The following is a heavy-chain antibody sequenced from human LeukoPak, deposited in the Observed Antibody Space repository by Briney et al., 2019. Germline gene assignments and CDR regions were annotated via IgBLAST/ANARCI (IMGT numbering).Heavy chain of an antibody. CDR3: ARDWGGYDKGPVNYSDY. D-gene: IGHD3-16*01. Sequence: GASVKVSCKASGYTFTSYGISWVRQAPGQGLEWMGWISAYNGNTNYAQKLQGRVTMTTDTSTSTAYMELRSLRSDDTAVYYCARDWGGYDKGPVNYSDYWGQGTLVTVSS. CDR2: ISAYNGNT. V-gene: IGHV1-18*01. CDR1: GYTFTSYG. J-gene: IGHJ4*02.